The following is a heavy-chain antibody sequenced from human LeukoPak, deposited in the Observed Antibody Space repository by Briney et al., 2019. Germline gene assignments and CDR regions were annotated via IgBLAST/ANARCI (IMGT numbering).Heavy chain of an antibody. CDR3: ARAREIAADAFDI. Sequence: ASVKVSCKAFGYTFTGHYLQWVRQAPGQGLGWMGWIKPNSGFTNYSQKFQGRVTMTRDTSISTAYMELSRLTSDDTAVYYCARAREIAADAFDIWGQGTMVTVSS. CDR1: GYTFTGHY. V-gene: IGHV1-2*02. D-gene: IGHD6-13*01. J-gene: IGHJ3*02. CDR2: IKPNSGFT.